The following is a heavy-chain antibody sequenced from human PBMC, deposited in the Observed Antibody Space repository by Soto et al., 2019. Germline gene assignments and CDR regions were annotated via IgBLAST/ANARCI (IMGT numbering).Heavy chain of an antibody. CDR1: GGSISSYY. D-gene: IGHD3-10*01. Sequence: SETLSLTCTVSGGSISSYYWSWIRQPPGKGLEWIGYIYYSGSTNYNPSLKSRVTITIDTSKNQFSLKLSSVTVADTAVYYCARARLSRSWWFDLWGQGTLVTVS. CDR2: IYYSGST. V-gene: IGHV4-59*01. CDR3: ARARLSRSWWFDL. J-gene: IGHJ5*02.